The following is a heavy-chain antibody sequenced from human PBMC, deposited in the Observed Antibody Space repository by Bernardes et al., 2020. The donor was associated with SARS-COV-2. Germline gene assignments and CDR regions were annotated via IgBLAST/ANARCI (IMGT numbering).Heavy chain of an antibody. Sequence: SETLSLTCTVSGGSISSSNYYWGWIRQPHGLGLEWTGSIYTSGSYYYNPSHRSLVSASVDTTKNQFSLRLSFVTAADTAVYYCAGSSYGIDCYIGGLRSCDYGMDVWGQGTTVTVSS. CDR3: AGSSYGIDCYIGGLRSCDYGMDV. CDR1: GGSISSSNYY. D-gene: IGHD2-21*02. J-gene: IGHJ6*02. CDR2: IYTSGSY. V-gene: IGHV4-39*01.